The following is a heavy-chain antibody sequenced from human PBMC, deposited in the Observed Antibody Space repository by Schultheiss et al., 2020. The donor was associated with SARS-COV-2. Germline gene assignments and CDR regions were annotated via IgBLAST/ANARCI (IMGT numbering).Heavy chain of an antibody. D-gene: IGHD2-15*01. Sequence: GGSLRLSCAASGFTFSSYWMHWVRQAPGKGLEWVSAISGSGGSTYYADSVKGRFTVSRDNSKNTLYLQMNSLRAEDTAVYYCAKDPGGSGPYFQHWGQGTLVTVSS. V-gene: IGHV3-23*01. CDR1: GFTFSSYW. CDR2: ISGSGGST. CDR3: AKDPGGSGPYFQH. J-gene: IGHJ1*01.